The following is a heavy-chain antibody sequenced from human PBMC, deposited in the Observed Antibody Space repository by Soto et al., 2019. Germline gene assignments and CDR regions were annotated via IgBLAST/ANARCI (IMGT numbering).Heavy chain of an antibody. CDR1: GFSLSTSGLG. V-gene: IGHV2-5*02. Sequence: QLTLKESGPTLVKPTQTLTLTCTFSGFSLSTSGLGVGWIRQPPGKALEWLALFYWDDDKHYSTSLKSRLTITKDTAKNQVVLTRTNMDAVATATYYCAHLRYGWHFDPWGQGTLVTLSS. CDR2: FYWDDDK. D-gene: IGHD2-15*01. CDR3: AHLRYGWHFDP. J-gene: IGHJ5*02.